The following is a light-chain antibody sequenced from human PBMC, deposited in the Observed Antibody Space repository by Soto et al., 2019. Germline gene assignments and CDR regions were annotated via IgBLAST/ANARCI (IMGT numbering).Light chain of an antibody. CDR2: WAS. V-gene: IGKV4-1*01. J-gene: IGKJ5*01. CDR3: QQYYSSPVT. Sequence: IVMTQSPDSLAVSLGERATINCKSILSLLYSFNNKNYLAWYQQRPGQPPKLFISWASTRESGVPDRFSGSGSGTDFTLTISGLQVEDVALYYCQQYYSSPVTFGQGTRLEIK. CDR1: LSLLYSFNNKNY.